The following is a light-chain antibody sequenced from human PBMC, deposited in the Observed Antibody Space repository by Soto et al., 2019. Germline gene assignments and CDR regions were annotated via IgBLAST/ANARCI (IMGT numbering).Light chain of an antibody. CDR1: SSDIGAYNY. CDR3: SSYTTINTVVV. J-gene: IGLJ3*02. CDR2: DVT. V-gene: IGLV2-14*03. Sequence: QSALTQPASVSGSPGQSITFSCTGTSSDIGAYNYVSWYQHHPGKAPKLLMYDVTDRPSGVSDRFSGSKSGTTASLTISGLQAEDEADYFCSSYTTINTVVVFGGGTKLTVL.